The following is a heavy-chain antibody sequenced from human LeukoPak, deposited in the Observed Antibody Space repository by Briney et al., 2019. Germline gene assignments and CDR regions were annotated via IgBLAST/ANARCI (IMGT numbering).Heavy chain of an antibody. Sequence: GGSLRLSCAASGFTFSSYSMNWVRQAPGKGLEWVSYISSSSSTIYYADSVKGRFTISRDNAKNSLYLQMNSLRAEDTAVYYCARDRGIAVAGSPFDYWGQGTLVTVSS. J-gene: IGHJ4*02. CDR3: ARDRGIAVAGSPFDY. CDR2: ISSSSSTI. V-gene: IGHV3-48*04. CDR1: GFTFSSYS. D-gene: IGHD6-19*01.